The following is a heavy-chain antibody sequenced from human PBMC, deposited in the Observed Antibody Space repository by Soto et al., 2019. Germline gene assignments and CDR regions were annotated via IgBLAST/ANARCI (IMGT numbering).Heavy chain of an antibody. Sequence: PGGSLRLSCSASGFTFDDYAMHWVRPAPGKGLEWVSLISWDGGSTYYADSVKGRFTISRDNSKNSLYLQMNSLRAEDTALYYCAKEYRRRDSSQGVDYWGQGTLVTVSS. J-gene: IGHJ4*02. CDR3: AKEYRRRDSSQGVDY. CDR1: GFTFDDYA. CDR2: ISWDGGST. V-gene: IGHV3-43D*04. D-gene: IGHD3-22*01.